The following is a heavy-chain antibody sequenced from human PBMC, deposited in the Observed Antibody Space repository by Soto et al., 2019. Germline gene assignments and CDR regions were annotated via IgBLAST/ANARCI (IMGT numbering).Heavy chain of an antibody. V-gene: IGHV4-59*08. CDR1: GGSISDYY. CDR2: IYYSGST. CDR3: ARSTVVVVAATMWFDP. D-gene: IGHD2-15*01. J-gene: IGHJ5*02. Sequence: PSETLSLTCTVSGGSISDYYWSWIRQPPGKGLEWIGYIYYSGSTNYNPSLKSRVTISVDPSKNQFSLKLSSVTAADTAVYYCARSTVVVVAATMWFDPWGQGTLVTAPQ.